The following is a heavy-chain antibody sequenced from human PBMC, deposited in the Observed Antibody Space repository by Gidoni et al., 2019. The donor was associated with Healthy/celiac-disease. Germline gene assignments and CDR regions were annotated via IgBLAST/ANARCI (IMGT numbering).Heavy chain of an antibody. CDR3: VKARGYSGYDLTPFDY. J-gene: IGHJ4*02. D-gene: IGHD5-12*01. V-gene: IGHV3-64D*06. CDR1: GFTFSSYA. Sequence: EVQLVESGGGLVQPGGYLRLSCSASGFTFSSYAMHWVRQAPGKGLEYVSAISSNGGSTYYADSVKGRFTISRDNSKNTLYLQMSSLRAEDTAVYYCVKARGYSGYDLTPFDYWGQGTLVTVSS. CDR2: ISSNGGST.